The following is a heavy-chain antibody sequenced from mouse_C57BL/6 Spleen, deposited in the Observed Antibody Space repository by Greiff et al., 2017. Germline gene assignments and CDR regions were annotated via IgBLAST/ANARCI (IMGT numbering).Heavy chain of an antibody. D-gene: IGHD1-1*01. CDR3: ARAYYYGSSYGY. V-gene: IGHV1-82*01. J-gene: IGHJ2*01. CDR2: IYPGDGDT. Sequence: QVQLQQSGPELVKPGASVKIPCKASGYAFSSSWMNWVKQRPGKGLEWIGRIYPGDGDTNYNGKFKGKATLTADKSSSTAYMQLSSLTSEDSAVYFCARAYYYGSSYGYWGQGTTLTVSS. CDR1: GYAFSSSW.